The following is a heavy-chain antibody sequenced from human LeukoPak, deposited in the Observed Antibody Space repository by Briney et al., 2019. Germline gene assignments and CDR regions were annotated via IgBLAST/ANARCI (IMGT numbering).Heavy chain of an antibody. D-gene: IGHD5-24*01. V-gene: IGHV3-23*01. CDR2: ISGSGDST. CDR3: AKDRGRRDGYNLNYSDY. Sequence: SGGSLRLSCAVSGFTFSSYAMSWVRQAPGKGLEWVSAISGSGDSTYYADSVKGRFTISRDNSKNTLYLQMNSLRAEDTAFYYCAKDRGRRDGYNLNYSDYWGQGTLVTVSS. J-gene: IGHJ4*02. CDR1: GFTFSSYA.